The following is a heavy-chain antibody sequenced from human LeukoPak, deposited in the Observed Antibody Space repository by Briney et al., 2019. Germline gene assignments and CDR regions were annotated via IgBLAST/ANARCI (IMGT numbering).Heavy chain of an antibody. D-gene: IGHD6-13*01. J-gene: IGHJ4*02. V-gene: IGHV1-2*02. CDR1: GYTFTGYY. Sequence: ASVKVSCKASGYTFTGYYMHWVRQAPGQGLEWMGWINPNSGGTNYAQKFQGRVTMTRDTSISTAHMELSRLRSDDTAVYYCAIIAAAGTVHFDYWGQGTLVTVSS. CDR2: INPNSGGT. CDR3: AIIAAAGTVHFDY.